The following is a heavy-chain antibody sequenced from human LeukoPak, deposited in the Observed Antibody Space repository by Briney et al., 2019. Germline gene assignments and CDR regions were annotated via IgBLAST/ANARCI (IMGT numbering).Heavy chain of an antibody. J-gene: IGHJ4*02. Sequence: ASVKVSCKASGYTFTSYGISWVRQAPGQGLEWMGWISAYNGNTNYAQKLQGRVTMTTDTSTSTAYMELRSLRSDDTAVYYCARDTPVYDTLTGYSIDYWGQGTLVTVSS. D-gene: IGHD3-9*01. CDR1: GYTFTSYG. CDR2: ISAYNGNT. V-gene: IGHV1-18*01. CDR3: ARDTPVYDTLTGYSIDY.